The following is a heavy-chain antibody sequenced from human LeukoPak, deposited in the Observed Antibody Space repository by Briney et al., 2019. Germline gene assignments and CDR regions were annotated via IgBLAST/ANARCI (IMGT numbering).Heavy chain of an antibody. D-gene: IGHD1-1*01. CDR2: INPNSGGT. V-gene: IGHV1-2*02. J-gene: IGHJ4*02. CDR1: GYTFTGYY. Sequence: ASVKVSCKASGYTFTGYYMHWVRQAPGQGLEWMGWINPNSGGTNYAQKFQGRVTMTRDTSISTAYMELSRLRSDDTAVYYCARDRELDPIFDYWGQGTLVTVSS. CDR3: ARDRELDPIFDY.